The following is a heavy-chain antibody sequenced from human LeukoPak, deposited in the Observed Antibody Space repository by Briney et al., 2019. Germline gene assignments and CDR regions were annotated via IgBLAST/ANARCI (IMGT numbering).Heavy chain of an antibody. D-gene: IGHD5-18*01. V-gene: IGHV3-11*01. J-gene: IGHJ6*02. CDR1: GFTFSDYY. Sequence: GGSLRLSCAASGFTFSDYYMSWIRQAPGKGLEWVSYISSSGSTIYYADSVKGRFTISRDNAKNSLYLQMNSLRAEDTAVYYCARAYSYDPYYYYGMDVWGQGTTVTVS. CDR3: ARAYSYDPYYYYGMDV. CDR2: ISSSGSTI.